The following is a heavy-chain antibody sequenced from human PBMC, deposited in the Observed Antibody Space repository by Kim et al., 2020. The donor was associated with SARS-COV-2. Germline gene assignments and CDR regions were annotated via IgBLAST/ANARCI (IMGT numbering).Heavy chain of an antibody. V-gene: IGHV3-23*01. CDR3: AKGAAARPMDY. D-gene: IGHD6-6*01. J-gene: IGHJ4*02. Sequence: STYYAGSVKGRFTISRDNSKNTLYLQMNSLRAEDTAVYYCAKGAAARPMDYWGQGTLVTVSS. CDR2: ST.